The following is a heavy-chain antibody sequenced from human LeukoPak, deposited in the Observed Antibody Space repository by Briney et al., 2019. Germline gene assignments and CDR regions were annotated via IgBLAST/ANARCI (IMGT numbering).Heavy chain of an antibody. CDR1: GFTFSTYT. Sequence: GGSLRLSCAASGFTFSTYTMTWVRQAPGKGLECISYISSGSGTIHYADSVKGRFTISRDNAKNSLYLQMNSLRDEDTAVYYCARGDSTFDYWGQGTLVTVSS. CDR2: ISSGSGTI. V-gene: IGHV3-48*02. J-gene: IGHJ4*02. CDR3: ARGDSTFDY.